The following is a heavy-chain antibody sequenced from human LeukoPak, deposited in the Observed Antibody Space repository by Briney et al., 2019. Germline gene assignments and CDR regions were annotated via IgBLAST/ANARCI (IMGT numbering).Heavy chain of an antibody. CDR3: ARGGSSCFDS. D-gene: IGHD6-13*01. V-gene: IGHV3-48*02. J-gene: IGHJ4*02. CDR1: GFTFSSYH. CDR2: ISSSSGTI. Sequence: PGGSLRLSCVASGFTFSSYHMNWVRQAPGKGLVWVSYISSSSGTIYYADSVKGRFTTSRDNAKNSLYLQMNNLRDEDTAVYYCARGGSSCFDSWGQGTLVTVSS.